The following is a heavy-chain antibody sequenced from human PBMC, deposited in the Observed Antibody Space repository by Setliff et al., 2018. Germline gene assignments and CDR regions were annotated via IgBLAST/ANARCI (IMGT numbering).Heavy chain of an antibody. CDR2: INAANGDT. CDR3: ARATNQLVPTAMGGDALDT. CDR1: GYSFTTYA. Sequence: VASVKVSCKASGYSFTTYAIHWVRQAPGQGLEWLAWINAANGDTKYSRELQGRVTITRDTSANTAYMELSSLRPEDTAVYYCARATNQLVPTAMGGDALDTWGQGTRVTV. V-gene: IGHV1-3*01. D-gene: IGHD2-2*01. J-gene: IGHJ3*02.